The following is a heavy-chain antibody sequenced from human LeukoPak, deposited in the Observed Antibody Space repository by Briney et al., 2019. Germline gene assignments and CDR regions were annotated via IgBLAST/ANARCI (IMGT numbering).Heavy chain of an antibody. Sequence: GGSLRLSCAASGFTFSDYYMSWIRQAPGKGLEWVSYISSSSSYIYYADSVKGRFTISRDNAKNSLYLQMNSLRAEDTAVYYCARALTYCSGGSCWVFDYWGQGTLVTVSS. CDR3: ARALTYCSGGSCWVFDY. CDR2: ISSSSSYI. CDR1: GFTFSDYY. J-gene: IGHJ4*02. D-gene: IGHD2-15*01. V-gene: IGHV3-11*06.